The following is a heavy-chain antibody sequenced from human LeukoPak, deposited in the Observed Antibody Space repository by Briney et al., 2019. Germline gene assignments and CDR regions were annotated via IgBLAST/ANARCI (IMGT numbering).Heavy chain of an antibody. CDR2: IYYSGST. CDR1: GGSISSSSYY. CDR3: ARDFPYYYDSSGYDAFDI. Sequence: SETLSLTCTVSGGSISSSSYYWGWIRQPPGKGLEWIGSIYYSGSTYYNPSLKSRVTISVDTSKNQFSLKLSSVTAADTAVYYCARDFPYYYDSSGYDAFDIWGQGTMVTVSS. D-gene: IGHD3-22*01. V-gene: IGHV4-39*07. J-gene: IGHJ3*02.